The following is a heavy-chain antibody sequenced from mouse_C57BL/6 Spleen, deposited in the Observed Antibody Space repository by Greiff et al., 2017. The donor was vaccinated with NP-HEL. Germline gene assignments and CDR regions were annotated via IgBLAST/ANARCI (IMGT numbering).Heavy chain of an antibody. CDR2: FYPGSGSI. J-gene: IGHJ4*01. CDR1: GYTFTEYT. V-gene: IGHV1-62-2*01. CDR3: ASHEACYSQYRPAMDD. D-gene: IGHD2-12*01. Sequence: VQLQESGAELVKPGASVKLSCKASGYTFTEYTIPWVKQRSGQGLEWIGWFYPGSGSIKYNEKFKDKATLTANKSSTTVDIKLSRLTSEDSAVYICASHEACYSQYRPAMDDWGKGTSVTVSS.